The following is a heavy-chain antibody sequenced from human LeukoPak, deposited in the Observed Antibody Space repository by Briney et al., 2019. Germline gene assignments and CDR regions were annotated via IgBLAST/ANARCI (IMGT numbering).Heavy chain of an antibody. Sequence: SETLSLTCTVSGYSISSGYYWGWIRQPPGKGLEWIGSISHSGNAYYNPSLKSRVTISVDTSKNQFSLQLNSVTPEDTAVYYCARDRTGDLEFDYWGQGTLVTVSS. CDR2: ISHSGNA. CDR3: ARDRTGDLEFDY. D-gene: IGHD7-27*01. CDR1: GYSISSGYY. V-gene: IGHV4-38-2*02. J-gene: IGHJ4*02.